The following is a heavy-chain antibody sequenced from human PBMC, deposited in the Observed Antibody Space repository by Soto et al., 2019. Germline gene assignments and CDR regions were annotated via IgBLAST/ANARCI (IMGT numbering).Heavy chain of an antibody. CDR2: IIPIFGTA. Sequence: QVQLVQSGAEVKRPGSSVKVSCKASGGTFSSYAISWVRQAPGQGLEWMGGIIPIFGTANYAQKFQGRVTITAGESTSTACMELRSLRSEATAVYYCAGPSPTVDDPSYYFDYWGQGTLVTVSS. V-gene: IGHV1-69*12. D-gene: IGHD3-3*01. J-gene: IGHJ4*02. CDR3: AGPSPTVDDPSYYFDY. CDR1: GGTFSSYA.